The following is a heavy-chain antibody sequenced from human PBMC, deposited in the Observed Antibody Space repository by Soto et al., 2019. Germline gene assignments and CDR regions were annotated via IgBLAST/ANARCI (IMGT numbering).Heavy chain of an antibody. CDR3: AQVRSLSDCTSTSCLGAFDI. Sequence: EEQLLESGGGLVRPGGSLRLSCAASAFTFRSYAMSWVRQAPGKGLEGVSAITASADTTYYADSVKGRFTISRDNSKNSLYLLMNSLRAEDTAVYYCAQVRSLSDCTSTSCLGAFDIWGQGTMVTVS. V-gene: IGHV3-23*01. D-gene: IGHD2-2*01. CDR2: ITASADTT. CDR1: AFTFRSYA. J-gene: IGHJ3*02.